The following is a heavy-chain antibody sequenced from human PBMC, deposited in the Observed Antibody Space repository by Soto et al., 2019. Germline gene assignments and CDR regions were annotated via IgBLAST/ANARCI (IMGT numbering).Heavy chain of an antibody. D-gene: IGHD3-10*01. CDR1: GFTFDDYA. Sequence: EVQLVESGGGLVQPGRSLRLSCAASGFTFDDYAMHWVRQAPVKGLEWVSGISWNSGSIGYADSVKGRFTISRDNAKNSLYLQMNSLRAEDTALYYCAKDMGSHGMDVWGQGTTVTVSS. CDR2: ISWNSGSI. CDR3: AKDMGSHGMDV. J-gene: IGHJ6*02. V-gene: IGHV3-9*01.